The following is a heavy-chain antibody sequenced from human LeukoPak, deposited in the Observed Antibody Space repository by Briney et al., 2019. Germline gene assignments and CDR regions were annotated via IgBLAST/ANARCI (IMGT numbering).Heavy chain of an antibody. D-gene: IGHD6-13*01. V-gene: IGHV3-66*01. CDR3: ARVLGMNDY. J-gene: IGHJ4*02. Sequence: PGGSLRLSCAASGFTFSSYSMNWVRQAPGKGLEWVSVIYSGGSTYCADSVKGRFTISRDNSKNTLYLQMNSLRAEDTAVYYCARVLGMNDYWGQGTLVTVSS. CDR1: GFTFSSYS. CDR2: IYSGGST.